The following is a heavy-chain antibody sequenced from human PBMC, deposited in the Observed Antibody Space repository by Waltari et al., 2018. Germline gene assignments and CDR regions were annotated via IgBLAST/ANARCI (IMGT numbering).Heavy chain of an antibody. V-gene: IGHV3-20*04. J-gene: IGHJ4*02. CDR2: IHWNDGST. CDR3: TRGYTYGLGAY. D-gene: IGHD5-18*01. Sequence: RLSCAASGFTFEDFGMSWVRQAPGKGLEWISGIHWNDGSTGYADSVKGRFTISRDNAKNSLYLQMNSLRAEDTALYYCTRGYTYGLGAYWGQGTLVTVSS. CDR1: GFTFEDFG.